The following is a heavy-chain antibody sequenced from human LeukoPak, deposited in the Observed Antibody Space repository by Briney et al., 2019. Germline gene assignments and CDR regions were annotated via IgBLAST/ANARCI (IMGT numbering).Heavy chain of an antibody. CDR3: ARSSAGPNRYFDY. V-gene: IGHV4-59*01. J-gene: IGHJ4*02. CDR2: ISHSGSA. D-gene: IGHD3-10*01. CDR1: GGSINNYF. Sequence: SGTLSLTCTVSGGSINNYFWSWIRQSPGKGLEWIGYISHSGSANYYPSLYSRVTISVDTSRNQVSLKLSSVTAADTAVYFCARSSAGPNRYFDYWGQGTLVTLS.